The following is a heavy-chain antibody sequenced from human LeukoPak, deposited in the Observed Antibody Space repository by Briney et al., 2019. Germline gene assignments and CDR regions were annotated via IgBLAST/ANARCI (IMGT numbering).Heavy chain of an antibody. V-gene: IGHV4-38-2*02. Sequence: SETLSLTCAVSGYSISSGYYWGWIRQPPGKGLEWIGSIYHSGSTYYNPSLKSRVTISVDTSKNQFSLKLSSVTAADTAVYYCARDPYPPLGFWGVISDYWGQGTLVTVSS. CDR2: IYHSGST. J-gene: IGHJ4*02. CDR3: ARDPYPPLGFWGVISDY. CDR1: GYSISSGYY. D-gene: IGHD3-16*02.